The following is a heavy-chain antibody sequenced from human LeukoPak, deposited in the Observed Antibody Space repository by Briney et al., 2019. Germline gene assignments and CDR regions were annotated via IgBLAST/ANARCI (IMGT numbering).Heavy chain of an antibody. CDR1: GFTFCDYA. CDR3: TKALIVVAFD. CDR2: IRSKAYGGTT. D-gene: IGHD3-22*01. V-gene: IGHV3-49*03. J-gene: IGHJ4*02. Sequence: GGSLRLSCRPSGFTFCDYAMSWLRQAPGKGLEWVGFIRSKAYGGTTEYAASVKGRFTISRDDSKIIAYLQMNSLKTEDTSVYYCTKALIVVAFDWGQGTLVTVSS.